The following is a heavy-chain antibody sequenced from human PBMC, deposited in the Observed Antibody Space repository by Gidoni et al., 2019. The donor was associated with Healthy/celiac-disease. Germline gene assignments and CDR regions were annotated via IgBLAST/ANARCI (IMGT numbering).Heavy chain of an antibody. V-gene: IGHV3-15*07. CDR3: TTAPVVVTAH. D-gene: IGHD2-21*02. J-gene: IGHJ4*02. CDR1: VFTCSNAW. CDR2: IKSKTDGGTT. Sequence: EVQLVEYGGGLVKTGGSLILSCAASVFTCSNAWMNWVRTAPGKGLEWVCRIKSKTDGGTTDYAAPVKGRFTISRDDSKNTLYLQMNSLKTEDTAVYYCTTAPVVVTAHWGQGTLVTVSS.